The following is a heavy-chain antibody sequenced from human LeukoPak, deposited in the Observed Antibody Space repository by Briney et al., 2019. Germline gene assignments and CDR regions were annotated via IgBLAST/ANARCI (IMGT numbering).Heavy chain of an antibody. V-gene: IGHV3-7*05. CDR3: ARDHGGPLDY. J-gene: IGHJ4*02. Sequence: GGSLRLSCAASGFTFSSYLMSWVRQAPGKGLEWVANIKRDGSEKYYVDSVKGRFTISRDNAKNSLYLQMNSLRAEDTAVYYCARDHGGPLDYWGQGTLVTVSS. CDR1: GFTFSSYL. CDR2: IKRDGSEK.